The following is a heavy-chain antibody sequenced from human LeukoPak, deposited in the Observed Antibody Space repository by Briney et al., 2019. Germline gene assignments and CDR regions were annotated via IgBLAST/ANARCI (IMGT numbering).Heavy chain of an antibody. CDR1: GGSISSYY. CDR2: IYYSGST. CDR3: ARDLYGSGSYFGY. Sequence: PSETLSLTCTVSGGSISSYYWSWIRQPPGKGLEWIGYIYYSGSTNYNPSLKSRVTISVDTSKNQFSLKLSSVTAADTAVYYCARDLYGSGSYFGYWGPGTLVTVSS. J-gene: IGHJ4*02. V-gene: IGHV4-59*01. D-gene: IGHD3-10*01.